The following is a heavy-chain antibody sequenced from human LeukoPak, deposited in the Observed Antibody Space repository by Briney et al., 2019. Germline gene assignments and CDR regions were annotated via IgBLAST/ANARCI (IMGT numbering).Heavy chain of an antibody. D-gene: IGHD6-19*01. CDR2: IISKTDGGTT. CDR1: GFTFTNAW. V-gene: IGHV3-15*01. J-gene: IGHJ4*02. CDR3: TTISYSSGCRY. Sequence: GGSLRLSCAASGFTFTNAWMSWVRQAPGKGLEWVGRIISKTDGGTTDYAAPVKGRFTISRDDSKNTLYLQMNSLKTEDTAVYYCTTISYSSGCRYWGQGTLVTVSS.